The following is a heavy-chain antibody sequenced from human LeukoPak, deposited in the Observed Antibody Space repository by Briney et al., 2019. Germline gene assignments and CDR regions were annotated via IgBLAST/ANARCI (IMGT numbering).Heavy chain of an antibody. V-gene: IGHV3-66*01. CDR3: AKGAYDYIEIGYFDS. CDR1: GFTVRNNY. J-gene: IGHJ4*02. Sequence: GGSLRLSCAASGFTVRNNYMSWVRQAPGKGLEWVSVIYSGGSTYYADSVKGRFTISRDNSKNTVFLQMNSLRAEDTAIYYCAKGAYDYIEIGYFDSWGQGTLVTVSS. D-gene: IGHD5-12*01. CDR2: IYSGGST.